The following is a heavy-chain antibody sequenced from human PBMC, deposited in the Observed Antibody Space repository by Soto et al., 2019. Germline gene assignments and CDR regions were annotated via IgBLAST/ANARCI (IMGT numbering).Heavy chain of an antibody. CDR2: INSDGSST. D-gene: IGHD6-19*01. Sequence: GGSLRLSCAASGFTFSSYWMHWVRQAPGKGLVWVSRINSDGSSTSYADSVKGRFTISRDNAKNTLYLQMNSLRAEDTAVYYCARDPYSSGLTYYFDYWGQGTLVTVSS. V-gene: IGHV3-74*01. J-gene: IGHJ4*02. CDR1: GFTFSSYW. CDR3: ARDPYSSGLTYYFDY.